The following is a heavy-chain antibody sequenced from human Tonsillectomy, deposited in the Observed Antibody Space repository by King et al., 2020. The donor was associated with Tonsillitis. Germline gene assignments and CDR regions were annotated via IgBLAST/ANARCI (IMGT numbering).Heavy chain of an antibody. CDR1: GFMFSDHY. J-gene: IGHJ4*02. Sequence: VQLVQSGGGLVKPGGSLRLSCAASGFMFSDHYMSWIRQAPGKGREWVSYISSSGSSKYYADSVKGRFTISRDNAKRSLYLQMNSLRAEDTAVYYCARVPSGSIIDYWGRGTLVTVSS. CDR2: ISSSGSSK. CDR3: ARVPSGSIIDY. V-gene: IGHV3-11*01. D-gene: IGHD3-22*01.